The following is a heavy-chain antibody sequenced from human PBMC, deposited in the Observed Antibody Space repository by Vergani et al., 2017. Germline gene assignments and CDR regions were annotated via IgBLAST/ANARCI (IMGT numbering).Heavy chain of an antibody. D-gene: IGHD6-13*01. Sequence: EVQLVESGGGLVQPGGSLRLSCAASGFTFSSYWMHWVRQAPGKGLEWVSVIYSGGSTYYADSVKGRFTISRDNSKNTLYLQMNSLRAEDTAVYYCARDVAAAGTDYYYGMDVWGQGTTVTVSS. V-gene: IGHV3-66*02. J-gene: IGHJ6*02. CDR2: IYSGGST. CDR1: GFTFSSYW. CDR3: ARDVAAAGTDYYYGMDV.